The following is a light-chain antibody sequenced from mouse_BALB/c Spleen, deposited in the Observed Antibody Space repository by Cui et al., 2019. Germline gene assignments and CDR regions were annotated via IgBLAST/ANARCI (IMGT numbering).Light chain of an antibody. Sequence: QIVITKSPALMSASAGEKVTMTCSDSSSVSYMYWYQQKPRSSPKPWIYLTSNLASGVPARFSGSGSGTSYSLTIRSMEAEDAATYFCQQWSSNPPTFGGGTKLEIK. CDR1: SSVSY. CDR2: LTS. V-gene: IGKV4-68*01. J-gene: IGKJ2*01. CDR3: QQWSSNPPT.